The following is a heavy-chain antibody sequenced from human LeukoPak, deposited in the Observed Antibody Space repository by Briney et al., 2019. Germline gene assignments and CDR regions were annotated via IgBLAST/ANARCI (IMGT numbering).Heavy chain of an antibody. CDR1: GFTFRRYG. J-gene: IGHJ4*02. CDR3: AREYHDSSGYLDY. V-gene: IGHV3-23*01. D-gene: IGHD3-22*01. CDR2: VSDSGRNT. Sequence: GGSLRLSCAASGFTFRRYGMTWVRQAPGRGRDWVSSVSDSGRNTYYADSVKGRFTTSRDNSRNTLYLQMNSLRAEDTAVYYCAREYHDSSGYLDYWGQGTLVTVSS.